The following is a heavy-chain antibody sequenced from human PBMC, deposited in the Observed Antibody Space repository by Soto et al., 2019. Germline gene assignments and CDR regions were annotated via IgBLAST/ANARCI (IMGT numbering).Heavy chain of an antibody. CDR3: AHDSAVAGRRRGYYFDY. D-gene: IGHD6-19*01. V-gene: IGHV2-5*02. CDR2: IYWDDDK. J-gene: IGHJ4*02. Sequence: SGPTLVNPTQTLTLTCTFSGFSLSTSGVGVGWIRQPPGKALEWLALIYWDDDKRYSPSLKSRLTITKDTSKNQVVLTMTNMDPVDTATYYCAHDSAVAGRRRGYYFDYWGQGTVVTVSS. CDR1: GFSLSTSGVG.